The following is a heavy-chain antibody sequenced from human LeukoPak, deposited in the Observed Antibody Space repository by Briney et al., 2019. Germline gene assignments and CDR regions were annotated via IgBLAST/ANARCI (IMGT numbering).Heavy chain of an antibody. CDR2: IYWNNDN. D-gene: IGHD4-17*01. CDR1: GFSLTTSGVG. J-gene: IGHJ4*02. Sequence: SGPTLVNPTQTLTLTCSFSGFSLTTSGVGVGWIRQSPGKALEWLALIYWNNDNRYSPSLKTRLTITKDTSKNQVVLTMTEMDPVDTATYYCAHYGDYRFMYYFDYWGQGTLVIVPP. V-gene: IGHV2-5*01. CDR3: AHYGDYRFMYYFDY.